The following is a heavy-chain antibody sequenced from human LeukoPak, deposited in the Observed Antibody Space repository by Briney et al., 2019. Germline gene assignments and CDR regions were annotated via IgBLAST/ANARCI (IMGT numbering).Heavy chain of an antibody. J-gene: IGHJ4*02. CDR2: IYTSGST. CDR3: ARNSGWGSYLGWYYFDD. CDR1: GGSISCYF. Sequence: TSETLSLTYTVAGGSISCYFWSGIRQPAGKGLEWIGRIYTSGSTNYNPSLKSRVTISVDKSKNQFSLKLSSVTAADTAVYYCARNSGWGSYLGWYYFDDWGEGTLVSVSS. V-gene: IGHV4-4*07. D-gene: IGHD3-16*02.